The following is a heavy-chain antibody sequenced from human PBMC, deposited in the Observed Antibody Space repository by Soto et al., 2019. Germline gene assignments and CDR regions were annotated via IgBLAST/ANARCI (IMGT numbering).Heavy chain of an antibody. V-gene: IGHV1-69*13. Sequence: SVKVSCKASGYTFTGCYMHWVRQSTGQGLEWMGGIIPIFGTANYAQKFQGRVTITADESTSTAYMELSSLRSEDTAVYYCARVGNPWFSGYYDSSGYPRWFDPWGQGTLVTVSS. CDR3: ARVGNPWFSGYYDSSGYPRWFDP. J-gene: IGHJ5*02. D-gene: IGHD3-22*01. CDR2: IIPIFGTA. CDR1: GYTFTGCY.